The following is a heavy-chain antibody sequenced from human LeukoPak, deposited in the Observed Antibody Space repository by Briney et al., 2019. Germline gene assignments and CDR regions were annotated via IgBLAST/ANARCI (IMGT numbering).Heavy chain of an antibody. V-gene: IGHV4-34*01. CDR3: SRFRGYCSSSSCLYGAREY. D-gene: IGHD2-2*01. Sequence: SETLSLTCPVYGGSFSGYYWSWIRPPPGKGREWIGEINQSGSPNYNPSLKSRVTISVDTTKNQFCLKLSSVTAANTAVYYCSRFRGYCSSSSCLYGAREYWGQGTLVTVST. J-gene: IGHJ4*02. CDR2: INQSGSP. CDR1: GGSFSGYY.